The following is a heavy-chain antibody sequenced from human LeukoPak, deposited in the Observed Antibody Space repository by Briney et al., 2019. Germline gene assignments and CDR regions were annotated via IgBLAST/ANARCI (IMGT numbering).Heavy chain of an antibody. J-gene: IGHJ5*02. CDR3: ARDRLGHPFDP. D-gene: IGHD3-16*01. Sequence: SETLSLTCTVSGASVSITDYFWNWIRQPAGKGLEWIGRIYTSGSTNYNPSLKSRVTISVDTSKNQFSLKLSSVTAADTAVYYCARDRLGHPFDPWGQGTLVTVSS. CDR1: GASVSITDYF. V-gene: IGHV4-61*02. CDR2: IYTSGST.